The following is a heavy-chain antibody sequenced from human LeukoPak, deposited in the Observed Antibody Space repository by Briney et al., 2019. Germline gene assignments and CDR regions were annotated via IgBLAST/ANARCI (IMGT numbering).Heavy chain of an antibody. CDR3: ARGFLGYCSGGSCYGDAFDI. Sequence: EGSLRLSCAASGFTFSSYWMHWVRQAPGKGLVWVSRINSDGSSTSYADSVKGRLTISRDNAKNSLYLQMNSLRAEDTALYHCARGFLGYCSGGSCYGDAFDIWGQGTMVTVSS. J-gene: IGHJ3*02. CDR1: GFTFSSYW. CDR2: INSDGSST. V-gene: IGHV3-74*01. D-gene: IGHD2-15*01.